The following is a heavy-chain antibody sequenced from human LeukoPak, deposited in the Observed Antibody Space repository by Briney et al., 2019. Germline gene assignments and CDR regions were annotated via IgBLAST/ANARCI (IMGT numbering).Heavy chain of an antibody. J-gene: IGHJ4*02. CDR2: ISYDGSNK. Sequence: PGGSLRLSCAASGFTFSSYAMHWVRQAPDKGLEWGAVISYDGSNKYYADSVQSRFTISRDNSKYTQYLQMNSLRAEDTAVYYCAREGVSGWDYFDYWGQGTLVTVSS. CDR1: GFTFSSYA. CDR3: AREGVSGWDYFDY. D-gene: IGHD6-19*01. V-gene: IGHV3-30-3*01.